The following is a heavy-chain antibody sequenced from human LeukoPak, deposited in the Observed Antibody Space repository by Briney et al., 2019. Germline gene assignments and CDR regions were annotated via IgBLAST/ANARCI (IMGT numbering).Heavy chain of an antibody. V-gene: IGHV6-1*01. CDR1: GDSVSSNSAA. J-gene: IGHJ4*02. CDR3: VRDTGFDFDY. CDR2: TYYRSKWYN. D-gene: IGHD2-8*02. Sequence: SQTLSLTCAISGDSVSSNSAAWNWIRQSPSRGLEWLGRTYYRSKWYNDYAVSVKSRIAINPDTSKNQFSLQLNSATPEDTALYYGVRDTGFDFDYWGQGTLVTVSS.